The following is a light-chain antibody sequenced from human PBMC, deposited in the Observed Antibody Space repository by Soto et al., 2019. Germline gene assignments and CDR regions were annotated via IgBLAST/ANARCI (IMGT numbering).Light chain of an antibody. CDR2: DAS. J-gene: IGKJ3*01. V-gene: IGKV3-11*01. CDR3: QQYAYSPPT. Sequence: EIVLTQSPATLSLSPGERATLSCRASQSVSSYLAWYQQKPGQAPRLLIYDASNRATGIPARFSGSGSGTDFTLTISSLEPEDFAVYYCQQYAYSPPTFGPGTKVDVK. CDR1: QSVSSY.